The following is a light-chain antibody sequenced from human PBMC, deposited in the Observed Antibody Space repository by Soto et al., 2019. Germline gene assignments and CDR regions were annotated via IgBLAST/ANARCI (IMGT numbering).Light chain of an antibody. CDR1: QSISSSY. Sequence: EIVLTQSPGTLCLSPGERATLSCRASQSISSSYLARYQQKPGQAPRLLIYGASSRAAGIPDRFSGSGSGTDFTLTIIRLEPEDFAVYHCQHYGSSIFTFGEGTTVEIK. J-gene: IGKJ4*01. V-gene: IGKV3-20*01. CDR3: QHYGSSIFT. CDR2: GAS.